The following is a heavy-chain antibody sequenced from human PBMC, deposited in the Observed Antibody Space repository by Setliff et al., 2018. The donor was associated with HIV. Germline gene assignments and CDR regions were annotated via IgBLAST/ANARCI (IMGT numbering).Heavy chain of an antibody. Sequence: GSLRLSCAASGFTFSSYSMNWVRQAPGKGLEWVSSISSSSSYIYYADSVKGRFTISRDNAKNSLYLQMNSLRAEDTAIYYCTRDLNLSGGEAFDIWGQGTMVTVSS. CDR3: TRDLNLSGGEAFDI. V-gene: IGHV3-21*01. CDR2: ISSSSSYI. CDR1: GFTFSSYS. J-gene: IGHJ3*02. D-gene: IGHD3-16*01.